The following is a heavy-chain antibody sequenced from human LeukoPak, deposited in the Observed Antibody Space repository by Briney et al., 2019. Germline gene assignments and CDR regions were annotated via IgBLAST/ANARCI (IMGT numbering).Heavy chain of an antibody. CDR2: VNPHSGGT. J-gene: IGHJ4*02. Sequence: ASVTVSFKASGYTLTAYYINWVRQAPGQRLEWMGWVNPHSGGTNYVQKFQGRVTMSRDTSISAAYMELSRLASDDSAIYYCARAGGGNSVYYLDHWGQGTLVTVSS. D-gene: IGHD4-23*01. CDR1: GYTLTAYY. CDR3: ARAGGGNSVYYLDH. V-gene: IGHV1-2*02.